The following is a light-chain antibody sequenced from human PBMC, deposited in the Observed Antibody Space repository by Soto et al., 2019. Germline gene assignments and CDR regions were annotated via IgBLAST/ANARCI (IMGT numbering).Light chain of an antibody. CDR2: DAS. J-gene: IGKJ5*01. CDR1: QDISNY. V-gene: IGKV1-33*01. CDR3: QQYHSFPFV. Sequence: DIKMTQSPSSLSASVGDRVTITFQASQDISNYLNWYQQKPGKAPNLLIYDASDLEVGVPSRFSGSGSGTDFTFTITNLQPEDIATYYCQQYHSFPFVFGQGTRLEIK.